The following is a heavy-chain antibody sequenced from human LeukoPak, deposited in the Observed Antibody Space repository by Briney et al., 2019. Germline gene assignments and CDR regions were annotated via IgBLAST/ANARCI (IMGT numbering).Heavy chain of an antibody. CDR3: TYGSGSYYNKRDDAFDI. CDR1: GFTFSSYS. Sequence: GGSLRLSCAASGFTFSSYSMNWVSQAPGKGLEWVSSISSSSSYIYYADSVKGRFTISRDNAKNSLYLQMNSLRAEDTAVYYCTYGSGSYYNKRDDAFDIWGQGTMVTVSS. D-gene: IGHD3-10*01. J-gene: IGHJ3*02. CDR2: ISSSSSYI. V-gene: IGHV3-21*01.